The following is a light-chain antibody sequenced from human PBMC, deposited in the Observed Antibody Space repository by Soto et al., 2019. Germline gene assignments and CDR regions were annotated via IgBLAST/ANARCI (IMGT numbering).Light chain of an antibody. V-gene: IGLV1-51*01. CDR1: SSNIGSNY. CDR2: DNN. J-gene: IGLJ2*01. Sequence: QSVLTQPPSVSAAPGQKVTISCSGSSSNIGSNYVSWYQQLPGTAPKLLIYDNNQRPSGIPDRFSGSKSGTSATLGISGVQTGDEADYYCGTWDSSLSGGGVFGGGTKLTVL. CDR3: GTWDSSLSGGGV.